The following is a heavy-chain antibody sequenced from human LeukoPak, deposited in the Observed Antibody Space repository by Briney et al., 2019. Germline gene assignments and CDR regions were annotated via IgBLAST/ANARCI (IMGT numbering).Heavy chain of an antibody. D-gene: IGHD1-26*01. CDR1: GYTFTNYY. Sequence: ASVKVSCKASGYTFTNYYMQWVRQAPGQGLEWMGWINPKGGGTNYAQKFQGRVTLTRDTSISTAYMELSRLTSDDTAVYYCAPSGTYFDYWGQGTLVTVSS. CDR2: INPKGGGT. J-gene: IGHJ4*02. V-gene: IGHV1-2*02. CDR3: APSGTYFDY.